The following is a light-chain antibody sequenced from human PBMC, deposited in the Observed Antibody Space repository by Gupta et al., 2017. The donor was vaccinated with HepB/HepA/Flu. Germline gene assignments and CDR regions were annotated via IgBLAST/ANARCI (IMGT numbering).Light chain of an antibody. CDR2: LAY. CDR3: VHSLQTPT. Sequence: VMTQCPLCLPVTPGEPASISCRSSQSLRHSNGYTYLDWYLQRPGQSPQLLIYLAYNRASGVPDRFAGSGSGTDFTLSITRVEAEDVGVYYCVHSLQTPTFGPGTKVDI. CDR1: QSLRHSNGYTY. J-gene: IGKJ3*01. V-gene: IGKV2-28*01.